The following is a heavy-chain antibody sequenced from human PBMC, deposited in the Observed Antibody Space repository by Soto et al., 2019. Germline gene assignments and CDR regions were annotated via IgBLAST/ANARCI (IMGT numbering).Heavy chain of an antibody. CDR3: ARDRSRDGYNYRAFDI. V-gene: IGHV1-69*01. CDR1: GGTFSSYA. D-gene: IGHD5-12*01. CDR2: IIPIFGIA. Sequence: QVQLVQSGAEVKKPGSSVKVSCKASGGTFSSYAISWVRQAPGQGLEWMGGIIPIFGIANYAQKFQGRVTITADESTSTAYMELSSLRSEDTAVYYCARDRSRDGYNYRAFDIWGQGTMVTVSS. J-gene: IGHJ3*02.